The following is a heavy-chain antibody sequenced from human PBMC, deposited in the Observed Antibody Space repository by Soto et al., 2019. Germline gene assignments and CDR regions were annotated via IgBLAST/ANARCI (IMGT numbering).Heavy chain of an antibody. V-gene: IGHV4-39*01. CDR2: IHGNGGT. D-gene: IGHD3-22*01. CDR1: GDSISSSSYY. CDR3: ASDKVGYYDSSGYYRVSVPPDYYYGMDV. Sequence: SETLSLTCSVSGDSISSSSYYWGWIRQSPGEGLEWIGNIHGNGGTQYNPSLSSRVIISVDTSANQFSLRLTSVTAADTAVYYCASDKVGYYDSSGYYRVSVPPDYYYGMDVWGQGTTVTVSS. J-gene: IGHJ6*02.